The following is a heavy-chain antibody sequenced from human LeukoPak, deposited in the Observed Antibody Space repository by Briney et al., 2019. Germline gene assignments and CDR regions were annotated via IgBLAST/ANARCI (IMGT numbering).Heavy chain of an antibody. V-gene: IGHV1-69*04. Sequence: GSSVKVSCKASGGTFSSYAISWVRQAPGQGLEWMGRIIPILSITNYAQKFQGRVTITADKSTSTAYMELSSLRSEDTAVYYCARPNYYDSSGYLPFDYWGQGTLVTVSS. J-gene: IGHJ4*02. CDR1: GGTFSSYA. CDR2: IIPILSIT. CDR3: ARPNYYDSSGYLPFDY. D-gene: IGHD3-22*01.